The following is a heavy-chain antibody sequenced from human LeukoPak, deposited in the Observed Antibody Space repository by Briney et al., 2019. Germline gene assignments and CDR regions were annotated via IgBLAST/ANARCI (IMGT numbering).Heavy chain of an antibody. Sequence: GASVKVSCRASGGTFSTLAINWVRQAAGQGLEWMGRIIPILGQTNYAVKFQGRVTVTADESTNTSYMDLSGLRSEDTAVYYCAKVRGSDAFDIWGQGTLVTVSS. CDR2: IIPILGQT. CDR1: GGTFSTLA. CDR3: AKVRGSDAFDI. J-gene: IGHJ3*02. D-gene: IGHD3-10*01. V-gene: IGHV1-69*11.